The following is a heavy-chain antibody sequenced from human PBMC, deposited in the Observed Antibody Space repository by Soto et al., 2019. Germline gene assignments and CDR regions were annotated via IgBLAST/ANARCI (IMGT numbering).Heavy chain of an antibody. V-gene: IGHV1-46*01. CDR1: GYTFTSYY. Sequence: SVKVSCKASGYTFTSYYMHWVRQAPGQGLEWMGIINPSGGSTSYAQKFQGRVTMTRDTSTSTVYMELSSLRSEDTAVYYCARERNTMVRGVSRYYYYGMDVWGQGTTVTVSS. CDR2: INPSGGST. D-gene: IGHD3-10*01. J-gene: IGHJ6*02. CDR3: ARERNTMVRGVSRYYYYGMDV.